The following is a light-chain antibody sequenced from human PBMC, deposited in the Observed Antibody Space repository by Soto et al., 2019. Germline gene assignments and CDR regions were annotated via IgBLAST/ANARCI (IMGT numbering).Light chain of an antibody. CDR3: LQYRDSIPWT. Sequence: EIVLTQSPGTLSMSPGERVVLSXRASQSVSKSFVAWYQQKPGQAPRLLIYGALSRATGIPDRFSGSGYGTDFTLTISRLEPEDFAVYYCLQYRDSIPWTFGQGTKVDIK. CDR2: GAL. CDR1: QSVSKSF. V-gene: IGKV3-20*01. J-gene: IGKJ1*01.